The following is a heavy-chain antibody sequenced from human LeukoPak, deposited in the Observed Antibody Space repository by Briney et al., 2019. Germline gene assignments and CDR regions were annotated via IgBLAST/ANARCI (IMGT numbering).Heavy chain of an antibody. CDR3: AAEGRPTVVTFRKGAVDL. D-gene: IGHD4-23*01. Sequence: GTSVKVSCKASGFTFTSSAVQWVRQARGQRLEWIGRIVVGSGNTNYAQKFQERVTITRDMSTSTVYMELSSLRFEDTAVYYCAAEGRPTVVTFRKGAVDLWGQGTMVTVSS. V-gene: IGHV1-58*01. J-gene: IGHJ3*01. CDR2: IVVGSGNT. CDR1: GFTFTSSA.